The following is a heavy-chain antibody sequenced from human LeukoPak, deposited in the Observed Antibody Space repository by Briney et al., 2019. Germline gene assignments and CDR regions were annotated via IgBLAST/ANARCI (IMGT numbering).Heavy chain of an antibody. CDR2: INPNSGGT. CDR1: GYTFTGYY. V-gene: IGHV1-2*04. D-gene: IGHD3-9*01. J-gene: IGHJ6*02. Sequence: ASVKVSCKASGYTFTGYYMHWVRQAPGQGLEWMGWINPNSGGTNYAQKFQGWVTMTRDTSISTAYMELSRLRSDDTAVYYCARDYDILTGPMDVWGQGPTVTVPS. CDR3: ARDYDILTGPMDV.